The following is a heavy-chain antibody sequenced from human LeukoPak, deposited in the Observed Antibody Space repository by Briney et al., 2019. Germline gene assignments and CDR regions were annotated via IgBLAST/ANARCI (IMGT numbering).Heavy chain of an antibody. Sequence: SQTLSLTFAISGDSVSSNSAAWNWIRQSPSRGLEWLGRTYYRSKWYNDYAVSVESRITINPDTSKNQFSLKLSSVTAADTAVYYCARISPYCGGDCYSTIFDYWGQGTLVTVSS. CDR2: TYYRSKWYN. V-gene: IGHV6-1*01. D-gene: IGHD2-21*02. CDR3: ARISPYCGGDCYSTIFDY. CDR1: GDSVSSNSAA. J-gene: IGHJ4*02.